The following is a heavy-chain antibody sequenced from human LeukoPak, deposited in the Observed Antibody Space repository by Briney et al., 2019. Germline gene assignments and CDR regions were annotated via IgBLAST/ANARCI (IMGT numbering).Heavy chain of an antibody. Sequence: SETLSLTCTVSGSSISNYYWSWIRQPPGKGLEWIGYIYYSGSTNYNPSLKSRVTISVDTSKNQFSLKLSSVTAADTAVYYCAREDSSGRDGIDYWGQGTLVTVSS. J-gene: IGHJ4*02. CDR1: GSSISNYY. D-gene: IGHD3-22*01. CDR3: AREDSSGRDGIDY. CDR2: IYYSGST. V-gene: IGHV4-59*12.